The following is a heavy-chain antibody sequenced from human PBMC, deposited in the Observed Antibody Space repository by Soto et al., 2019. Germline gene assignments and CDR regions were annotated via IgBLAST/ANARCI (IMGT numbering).Heavy chain of an antibody. Sequence: EVQLLESGGGLEQPGGSLRLSCAASGFTFSSYALSWVRQAPGKGLEWVSGISGSDQRTYYADSVKGRFTISRDNPKNTLYLQMHSLRAEDTAVYYCAKSMLWSPTTVPQSHAFDFWGQGTMVTVSS. V-gene: IGHV3-23*01. CDR2: ISGSDQRT. J-gene: IGHJ3*01. CDR1: GFTFSSYA. D-gene: IGHD1-1*01. CDR3: AKSMLWSPTTVPQSHAFDF.